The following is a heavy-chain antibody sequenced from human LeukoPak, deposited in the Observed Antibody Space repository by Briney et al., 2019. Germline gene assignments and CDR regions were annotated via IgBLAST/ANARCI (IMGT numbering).Heavy chain of an antibody. Sequence: GGSLRLSCTAPGFTFTNYAMNWVRQAPGKGLEWVSTLSTSGASTYYADSVKGRFTISRDNAKNSLYLQMNSLRAEDTAVYYCARPTSHYYDSSGFDWGQGTLVTVSS. CDR1: GFTFTNYA. CDR3: ARPTSHYYDSSGFD. J-gene: IGHJ4*02. V-gene: IGHV3-23*01. D-gene: IGHD3-22*01. CDR2: LSTSGAST.